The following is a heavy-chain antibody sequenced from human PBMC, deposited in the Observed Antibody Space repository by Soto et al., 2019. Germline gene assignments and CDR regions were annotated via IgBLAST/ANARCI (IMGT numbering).Heavy chain of an antibody. V-gene: IGHV3-23*01. D-gene: IGHD4-17*01. CDR2: ISGSGGST. CDR3: ANDLYYGDYSSLVFDY. CDR1: GFTFSSYA. J-gene: IGHJ4*02. Sequence: EVQLLESGGGLVQPGGSLRLSCAASGFTFSSYAMSWVRQAPGKGLEWVSAISGSGGSTYYADSVKGRFTISRDNSKNTLYLQMNSLRAEDTAVYYCANDLYYGDYSSLVFDYWGQGTLVTVSS.